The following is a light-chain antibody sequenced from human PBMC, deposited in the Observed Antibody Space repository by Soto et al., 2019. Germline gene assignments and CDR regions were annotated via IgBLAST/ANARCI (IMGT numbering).Light chain of an antibody. CDR1: QSILFSSNNKNY. Sequence: DIVMTQSPDSLAVSLGERATINCKSSQSILFSSNNKNYLTWYQQKPGQPPKPLIYWASTRESGVPDRFSGRGSGTDFTLTISSLQAEDVAVYYCHECYSAPVTFGGGTKVEIK. J-gene: IGKJ4*01. CDR3: HECYSAPVT. V-gene: IGKV4-1*01. CDR2: WAS.